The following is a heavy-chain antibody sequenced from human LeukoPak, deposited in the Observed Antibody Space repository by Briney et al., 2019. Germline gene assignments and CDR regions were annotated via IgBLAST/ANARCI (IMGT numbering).Heavy chain of an antibody. CDR1: GDSVSSNSAA. J-gene: IGHJ4*02. Sequence: SQTLSLICAISGDSVSSNSAAWNWIRQSPSRGLEWLGRTYYRSKWYNDYAESVTSRISINADTSKNQFSLQLNSVTPEDTAVYFCARSPTFDSWRQGTLVTVSS. CDR2: TYYRSKWYN. CDR3: ARSPTFDS. V-gene: IGHV6-1*01.